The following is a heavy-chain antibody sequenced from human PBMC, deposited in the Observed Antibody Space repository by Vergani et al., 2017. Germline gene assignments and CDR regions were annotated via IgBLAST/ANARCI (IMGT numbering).Heavy chain of an antibody. CDR2: IRNKAYGGTT. J-gene: IGHJ4*02. CDR3: SRGRGYSFGYSDY. CDR1: GFTFGDYD. V-gene: IGHV3-49*03. Sequence: EVQLVESGGGLVQPGRSLRLSCTASGFTFGDYDMSWFRQAPGKGLEWVGFIRNKAYGGTTEYAASVKGRFTISRDDAKRLAYLQLSGLKTEDTAVYFCSRGRGYSFGYSDYWGQGTLVTVSS. D-gene: IGHD5-18*01.